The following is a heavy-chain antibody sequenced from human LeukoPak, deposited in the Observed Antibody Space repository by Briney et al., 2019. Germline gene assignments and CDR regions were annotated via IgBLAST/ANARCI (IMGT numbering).Heavy chain of an antibody. D-gene: IGHD6-19*01. CDR2: IRYDGSNK. CDR1: GFIFSSYG. CDR3: AKDYKAVAGTDCFDY. Sequence: PGGSLRLSCAASGFIFSSYGMHWVRQAPGKGLEWVAFIRYDGSNKYYADSVKGRFTISRDNSKNTLYLQMNSLRAEDTAVYYCAKDYKAVAGTDCFDYWGQGTLVTVSS. J-gene: IGHJ4*02. V-gene: IGHV3-30*02.